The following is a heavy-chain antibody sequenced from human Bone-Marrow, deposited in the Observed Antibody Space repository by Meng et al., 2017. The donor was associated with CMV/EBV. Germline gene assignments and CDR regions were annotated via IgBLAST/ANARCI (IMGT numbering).Heavy chain of an antibody. CDR1: GFTFSSFA. J-gene: IGHJ3*02. D-gene: IGHD1-1*01. CDR3: AKHPETPSLWNPGAFDI. V-gene: IGHV3-23*01. CDR2: ISGSGGTT. Sequence: GESLKISCVFSGFTFSSFAMSWVRQAPGKGLEWVSGISGSGGTTKYADSVKGRFTISRDNSKNTLYVQMDGLTAEDTAVYYCAKHPETPSLWNPGAFDIWGQGTMVTVSS.